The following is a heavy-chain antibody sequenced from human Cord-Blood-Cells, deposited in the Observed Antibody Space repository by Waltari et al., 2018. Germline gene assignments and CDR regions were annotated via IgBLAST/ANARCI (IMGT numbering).Heavy chain of an antibody. D-gene: IGHD3-22*01. CDR3: ARHDYYDSSGYSP. J-gene: IGHJ5*02. V-gene: IGHV4-34*01. CDR2: INHSGST. CDR1: GGSFSGYY. Sequence: VQLQQWGAGLLKPSETLSPTCAVHGGSFSGYYWSWIRQPPGKGLEWIGEINHSGSTNYNPSLKSRVTISVDTSKNQFSLKLSSVTAADTAVYYCARHDYYDSSGYSPWGQGTLVTVSS.